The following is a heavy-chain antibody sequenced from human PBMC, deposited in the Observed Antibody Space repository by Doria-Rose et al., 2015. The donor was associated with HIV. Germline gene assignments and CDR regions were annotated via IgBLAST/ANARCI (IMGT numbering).Heavy chain of an antibody. CDR3: ARIKSSRWYHKYYFDF. D-gene: IGHD6-13*01. CDR1: GVSLSSPGMG. J-gene: IGHJ4*02. Sequence: QITLKESGPVLVKPTETLTLTCTVSGVSLSSPGMGVSWIRQPLGKALEWLANIFSDDERSYKPSLKSRLTISRGTSKSQVVLTMTDMDPVDTATYYCARIKSSRWYHKYYFDFWGQGTLVIVSA. CDR2: IFSDDER. V-gene: IGHV2-26*01.